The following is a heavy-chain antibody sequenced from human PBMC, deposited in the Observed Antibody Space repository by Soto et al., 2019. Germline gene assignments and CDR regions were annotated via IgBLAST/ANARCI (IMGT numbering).Heavy chain of an antibody. Sequence: GESLKISCKGSGYSFTSYWIGWVRQMPGKGLEWMGIIYPGDPDTRYSPSFQGQVTISADKSISTAYLQRSSLKASDTAMYYCARGEYCTNGVCYAAFDIWGQGTMVTVSS. D-gene: IGHD2-8*01. J-gene: IGHJ3*02. CDR2: IYPGDPDT. CDR1: GYSFTSYW. V-gene: IGHV5-51*01. CDR3: ARGEYCTNGVCYAAFDI.